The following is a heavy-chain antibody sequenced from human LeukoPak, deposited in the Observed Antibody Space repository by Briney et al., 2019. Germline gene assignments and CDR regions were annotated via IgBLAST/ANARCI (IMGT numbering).Heavy chain of an antibody. CDR2: IWYDGSNK. CDR3: ARALVGPTEYFDY. Sequence: GGSLRLSCEASGFIFSTYAMHWVRQAPGKGLEWVTFIWYDGSNKYYADSVKGRFTISRDNSKSTLYLQMNSLRADDTAVYYCARALVGPTEYFDYWGQGTQVTVSS. D-gene: IGHD1-26*01. CDR1: GFIFSTYA. V-gene: IGHV3-33*01. J-gene: IGHJ4*02.